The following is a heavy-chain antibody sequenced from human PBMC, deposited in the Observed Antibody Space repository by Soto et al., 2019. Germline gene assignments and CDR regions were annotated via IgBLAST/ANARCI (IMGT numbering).Heavy chain of an antibody. D-gene: IGHD6-19*01. V-gene: IGHV4-39*01. CDR3: ASIDSSGWYGGHAFDI. CDR2: TYYSGTT. CDR1: GGSISSSFYY. Sequence: PSETLSLTCTVSGGSISSSFYYWGWIRQPPGKGLEWIGTTYYSGTTYSNPSLKSRVTISADTSKNQFSLKLSSVTAADTAVYYCASIDSSGWYGGHAFDIWGQGTMVTVSS. J-gene: IGHJ3*02.